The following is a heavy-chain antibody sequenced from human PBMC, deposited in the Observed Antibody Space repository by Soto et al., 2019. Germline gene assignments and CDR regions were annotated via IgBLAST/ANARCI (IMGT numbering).Heavy chain of an antibody. D-gene: IGHD3-22*01. CDR3: SRGYYDSSGYSFYYYYGMDV. V-gene: IGHV1-69*01. J-gene: IGHJ6*02. Sequence: QVQLVQSGAEVKKPGSSVKVSCKASGGTFSSYAISWVRQAPGQGLEWMGGIIPIFGTAIYAQKFQGRVTTTADESTSTAYMELSSLRSEDTAVYYCSRGYYDSSGYSFYYYYGMDVWGQGTTVTVSS. CDR1: GGTFSSYA. CDR2: IIPIFGTA.